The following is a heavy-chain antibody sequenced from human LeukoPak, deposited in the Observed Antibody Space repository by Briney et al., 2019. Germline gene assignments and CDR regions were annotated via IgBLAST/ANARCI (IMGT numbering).Heavy chain of an antibody. D-gene: IGHD3-10*01. CDR2: ISSSSSTI. V-gene: IGHV3-48*04. CDR1: GFTFSSYS. Sequence: PGGSLRLSCAASGFTFSSYSMNWVRQAPGKGLEWVSYISSSSSTIYYADSVKGRFTISRDNAKNSLYLQMNSLRADDTAVYYCARLGPGSGFSWFDPWGQGTLVTVSS. CDR3: ARLGPGSGFSWFDP. J-gene: IGHJ5*02.